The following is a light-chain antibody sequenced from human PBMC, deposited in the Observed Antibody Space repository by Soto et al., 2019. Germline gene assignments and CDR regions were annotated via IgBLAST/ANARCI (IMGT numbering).Light chain of an antibody. Sequence: DIQMTQSPSSLSASVGDRVTITCRASQDISSYLAWFQQKPGIAPRSLIYGASNLQSAVPSKFSGSRSGTDFTLTISSLQPEDFATYYCQQYKSYPLTFGGGTKVEIK. CDR3: QQYKSYPLT. V-gene: IGKV1-16*02. CDR2: GAS. J-gene: IGKJ4*01. CDR1: QDISSY.